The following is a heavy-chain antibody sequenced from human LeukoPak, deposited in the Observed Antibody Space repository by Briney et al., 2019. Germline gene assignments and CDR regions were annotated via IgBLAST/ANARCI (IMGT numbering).Heavy chain of an antibody. CDR3: ARHGGYGSGPNWFDP. CDR2: IYYSGST. Sequence: SSETLSLTCTVSGGSISSYYWSWIRQPPGKGLEWIGYIYYSGSTNYNSSLKSRVTISVDTSKNQFSLKLSSVTAADTAVYYCARHGGYGSGPNWFDPWGQGTLVTVSS. J-gene: IGHJ5*02. V-gene: IGHV4-59*08. CDR1: GGSISSYY. D-gene: IGHD3-10*01.